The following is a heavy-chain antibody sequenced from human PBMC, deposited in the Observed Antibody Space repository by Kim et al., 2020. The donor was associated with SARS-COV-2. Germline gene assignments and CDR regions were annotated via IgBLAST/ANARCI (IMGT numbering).Heavy chain of an antibody. Sequence: GGSLRLSCAASGFTFSGYYMTWIRQAPGKGLEWLSYISGSGTSIFSADSVKGRFTISRDNTKNSLFLQMNSLRDEDTAVYYCARVFGSGITTGWFDSWGQGTLVTVSS. CDR3: ARVFGSGITTGWFDS. D-gene: IGHD6-19*01. J-gene: IGHJ5*01. V-gene: IGHV3-11*01. CDR2: ISGSGTSI. CDR1: GFTFSGYY.